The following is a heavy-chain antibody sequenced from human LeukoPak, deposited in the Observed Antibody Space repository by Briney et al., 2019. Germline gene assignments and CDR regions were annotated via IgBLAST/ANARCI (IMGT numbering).Heavy chain of an antibody. J-gene: IGHJ4*02. CDR3: AGGQVDY. V-gene: IGHV3-53*04. D-gene: IGHD3-16*01. Sequence: GGSLRLSCAASGFTFSSYWMSWVRQAPGKGLEWVSVIYSGGSTYYADSVKGRFTISRHNSKNTLYLQMNSLRAEDTAVYYCAGGQVDYWGQGTLVTVSS. CDR2: IYSGGST. CDR1: GFTFSSYW.